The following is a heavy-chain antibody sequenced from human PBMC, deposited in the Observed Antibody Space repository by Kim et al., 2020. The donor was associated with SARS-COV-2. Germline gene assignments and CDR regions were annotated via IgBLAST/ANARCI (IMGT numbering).Heavy chain of an antibody. CDR2: IYYSGST. D-gene: IGHD6-19*01. J-gene: IGHJ4*02. CDR1: GGSISSYY. Sequence: SETLSLTCTVSGGSISSYYWSWIRQPPGKGLEWIGYIYYSGSTNYNPSLKSRVTISVDTSKNQFSLKLSSVTAADTAVYYCAGSSGWDSFDYWGQGTLVTVSS. V-gene: IGHV4-59*01. CDR3: AGSSGWDSFDY.